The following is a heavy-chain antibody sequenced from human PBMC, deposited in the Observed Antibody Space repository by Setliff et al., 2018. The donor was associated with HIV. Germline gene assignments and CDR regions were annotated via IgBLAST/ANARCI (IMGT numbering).Heavy chain of an antibody. V-gene: IGHV4-61*08. D-gene: IGHD3-9*01. J-gene: IGHJ5*02. CDR1: GDSLRGGDYY. CDR3: VRGGLTGIDL. Sequence: SETLSLTCSVSGDSLRGGDYYYNWIRQSPEKGLEWIGYIRYTDSTDYNPSLESRVTMSVDTSKKQISLKLTSVTAADSAVYYCVRGGLTGIDLWGQGRLVTVSS. CDR2: IRYTDST.